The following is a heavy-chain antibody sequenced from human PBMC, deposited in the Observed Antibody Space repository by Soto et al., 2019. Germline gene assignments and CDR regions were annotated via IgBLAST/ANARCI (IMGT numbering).Heavy chain of an antibody. CDR2: IKSKTDGGTT. Sequence: PGESLKISCAASGFTFSNAWMSWVRQAPGKGLEWVGRIKSKTDGGTTDYAAPVKGRFTISRDDSKNTPYLQMNSLKTEDTAVYYCTTEGYCSGGSCYYYYYYGMDVWGQGTTVTVSS. J-gene: IGHJ6*02. D-gene: IGHD2-15*01. CDR3: TTEGYCSGGSCYYYYYYGMDV. V-gene: IGHV3-15*01. CDR1: GFTFSNAW.